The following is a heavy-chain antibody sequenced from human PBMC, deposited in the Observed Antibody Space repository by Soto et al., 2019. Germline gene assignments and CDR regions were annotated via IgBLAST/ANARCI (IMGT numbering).Heavy chain of an antibody. J-gene: IGHJ4*02. D-gene: IGHD6-19*01. CDR1: GFTFSSYG. CDR3: AVIAVAGTDVDY. CDR2: ISYDGSNK. Sequence: GSLRLSCAASGFTFSSYGMHWVRQAPGKGLEWVAVISYDGSNKYYADSVKGRFTIYRDNSKNTLYLQMNSLRAEDTAVYYCAVIAVAGTDVDYWGQGTLVTVSS. V-gene: IGHV3-30*03.